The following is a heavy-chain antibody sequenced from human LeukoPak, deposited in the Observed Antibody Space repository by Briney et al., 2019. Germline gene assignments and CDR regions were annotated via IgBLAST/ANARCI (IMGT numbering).Heavy chain of an antibody. CDR3: ARDKNPYDYYYGMDV. V-gene: IGHV4-59*01. CDR2: IYYTGIT. J-gene: IGHJ6*02. CDR1: GGSISSYY. D-gene: IGHD1-14*01. Sequence: PSETLSLTCTVAGGSISSYYWSWIRQPPGKGLEWIGYIYYTGITNYNPSLKSRVSISVDTSKNQFSLKLTSVTAADTAVYYCARDKNPYDYYYGMDVWGQGTTVTVSS.